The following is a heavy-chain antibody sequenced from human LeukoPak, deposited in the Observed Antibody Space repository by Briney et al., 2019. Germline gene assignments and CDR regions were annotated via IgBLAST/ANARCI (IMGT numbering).Heavy chain of an antibody. Sequence: PPETLSLTCTVSGGSISGYYWSWIRQPPGKGLEWIGEINHSGSTNYNPSLKSRVTISVDTSKNQFSLKLSSVTAADTAVYYCAGQETSLLWFGELLSYYYYMDVWGKGTTVTISS. CDR3: AGQETSLLWFGELLSYYYYMDV. V-gene: IGHV4-34*01. J-gene: IGHJ6*03. CDR2: INHSGST. D-gene: IGHD3-10*01. CDR1: GGSISGYY.